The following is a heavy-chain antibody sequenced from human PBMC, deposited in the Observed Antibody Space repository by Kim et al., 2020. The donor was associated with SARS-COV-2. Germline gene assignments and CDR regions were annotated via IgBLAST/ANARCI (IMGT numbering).Heavy chain of an antibody. CDR3: ARGEYDFWSGPFTSYYYYGMDV. Sequence: SETLSLTCTVSGGSVSSGSYYWSWIRQPPGKGLEWIGYIYYSGSTNYNPSLKSRVTISVDTSKNQFSLKLSSVTAADTAVYYCARGEYDFWSGPFTSYYYYGMDVWGQGTTVTVSS. CDR2: IYYSGST. V-gene: IGHV4-61*01. J-gene: IGHJ6*02. CDR1: GGSVSSGSYY. D-gene: IGHD3-3*01.